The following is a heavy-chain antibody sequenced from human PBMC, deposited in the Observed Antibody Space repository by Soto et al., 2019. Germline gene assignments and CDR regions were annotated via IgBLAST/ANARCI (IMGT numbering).Heavy chain of an antibody. V-gene: IGHV4-31*03. J-gene: IGHJ4*02. CDR2: IYHTGAT. Sequence: NPSETLSLTCTVSGGSIRWGGFYWTWVRLHPGKGLEWIGYIYHTGATYYNPSLKSRVAISGYTSKNQFSLRLGSVTAADTAVYYCAREGNFYDGSAYPGGFDYWGQGTLVTVSS. CDR1: GGSIRWGGFY. CDR3: AREGNFYDGSAYPGGFDY. D-gene: IGHD3-22*01.